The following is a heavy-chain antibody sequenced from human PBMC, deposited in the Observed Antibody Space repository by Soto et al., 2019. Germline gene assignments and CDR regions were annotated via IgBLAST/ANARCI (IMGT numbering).Heavy chain of an antibody. Sequence: PSGTLSLTCTVSGGSISTSNWWSWVRQPPGKGLEWIGEVYRTGSTNYNPSLESRLTISVDKSKNQFSLKLTSVTAADTAAYYCARARATIAAAAIFDCWGQGTLVTVSS. CDR3: ARARATIAAAAIFDC. D-gene: IGHD6-13*01. CDR2: VYRTGST. J-gene: IGHJ4*02. V-gene: IGHV4-4*02. CDR1: GGSISTSNW.